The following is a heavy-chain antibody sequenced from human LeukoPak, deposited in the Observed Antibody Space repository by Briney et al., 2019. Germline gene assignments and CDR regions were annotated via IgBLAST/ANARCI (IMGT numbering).Heavy chain of an antibody. J-gene: IGHJ4*02. CDR2: ISAGGGST. CDR1: GFTFSSYA. CDR3: AKAWGLDCYTY. D-gene: IGHD2-21*01. Sequence: TGGSLRLSCAASGFTFSSYAMSWVRQAPGKGLEWVSSISAGGGSTYYADSVKGRFTISRDNSKNTLYLQINSLRAEDTAVYFCAKAWGLDCYTYWGQGTLVTVSS. V-gene: IGHV3-23*01.